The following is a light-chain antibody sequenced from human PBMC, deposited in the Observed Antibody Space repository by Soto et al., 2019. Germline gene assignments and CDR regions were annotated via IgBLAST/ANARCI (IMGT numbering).Light chain of an antibody. CDR2: AAS. Sequence: DIQMTQSPSSLSASVGDRVTITCRASQGISNYLAWYQQKPGKVPKLLIYAASTLQSVVPSRFSGSGSGTDFTLTISSLQPEDVAPYYCQKYNSAPAFGGGTKVEIK. V-gene: IGKV1-27*01. CDR1: QGISNY. J-gene: IGKJ4*01. CDR3: QKYNSAPA.